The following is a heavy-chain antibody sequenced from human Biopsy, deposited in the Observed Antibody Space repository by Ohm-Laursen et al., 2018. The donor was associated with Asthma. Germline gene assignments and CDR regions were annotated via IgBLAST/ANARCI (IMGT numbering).Heavy chain of an antibody. V-gene: IGHV4-39*01. CDR2: IYYSGTT. CDR1: SGSGGYMRSGNYY. D-gene: IGHD6-13*01. J-gene: IGHJ6*02. CDR3: VRGSSSWHHGPFHYYYGLDV. Sequence: SQTLSLTCSLSSGSGGYMRSGNYYWGWIRQPPGKGLEWIGSIYYSGTTYYHPSLESRVTVSADTSKNQFSLKLTSVTAADTAVYYCVRGSSSWHHGPFHYYYGLDVWGQGTTATVSS.